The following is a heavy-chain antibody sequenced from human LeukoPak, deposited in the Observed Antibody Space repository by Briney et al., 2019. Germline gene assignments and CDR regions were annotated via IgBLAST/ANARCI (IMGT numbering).Heavy chain of an antibody. CDR2: ISYDGSNK. CDR1: GFTFSSYG. V-gene: IGHV3-30*03. Sequence: PGGSLRLSCAASGFTFSSYGMHWVRQAPGKGLEWVAVISYDGSNKYYADSVKGRFTISRDNSKNTLYLQMNSLRAEDTAVYYCARGSGRGTLFDYWGQGTLVTVSS. D-gene: IGHD2-15*01. J-gene: IGHJ4*02. CDR3: ARGSGRGTLFDY.